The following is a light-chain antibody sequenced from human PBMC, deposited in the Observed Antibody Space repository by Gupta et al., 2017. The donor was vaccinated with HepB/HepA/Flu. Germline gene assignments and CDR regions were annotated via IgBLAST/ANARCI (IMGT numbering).Light chain of an antibody. CDR1: SSDVGGYNY. J-gene: IGLJ1*01. CDR2: DVS. V-gene: IGLV2-14*03. CDR3: NSYTSSSTYL. Sequence: QSALTQPASVSASPGQSVTISCTGTSSDVGGYNYVSWYQQHPGEAPKLIIYDVSNRPSGVSNRFSGSQSGNTASLTISGLQTEDEADYYCNSYTSSSTYLFGTGTKVTVL.